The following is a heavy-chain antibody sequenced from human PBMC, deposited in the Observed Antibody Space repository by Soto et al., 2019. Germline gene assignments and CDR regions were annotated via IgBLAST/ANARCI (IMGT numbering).Heavy chain of an antibody. CDR1: GFTFRSFV. V-gene: IGHV3-30*19. Sequence: QVQLVESGGGVVQPGTSLRLSCVGSGFTFRSFVIHWVRQAPGKGLEWVALTSYDGSNKYYDDSVKGRFTISRDNSRNTVDLQMDSWRLEDTALSYCERGGTTGEVDDWGQGTLVSVSS. D-gene: IGHD3-16*01. CDR2: TSYDGSNK. J-gene: IGHJ4*02. CDR3: ERGGTTGEVDD.